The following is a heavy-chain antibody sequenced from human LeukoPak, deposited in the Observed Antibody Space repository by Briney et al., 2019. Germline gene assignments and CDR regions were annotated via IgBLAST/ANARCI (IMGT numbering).Heavy chain of an antibody. D-gene: IGHD3-22*01. V-gene: IGHV3-23*01. CDR3: AKHGGTYYYDSSGLNYFDY. CDR1: EFTFSSYA. CDR2: ISGSGGST. Sequence: PGGSLRLSCVASEFTFSSYAMSWVRQAPGKGLEWVSAISGSGGSTYYADSVKGRFTISRDNSKNTLYLQMNSLRAEDTAVYYCAKHGGTYYYDSSGLNYFDYWGQGTLVTVSS. J-gene: IGHJ4*02.